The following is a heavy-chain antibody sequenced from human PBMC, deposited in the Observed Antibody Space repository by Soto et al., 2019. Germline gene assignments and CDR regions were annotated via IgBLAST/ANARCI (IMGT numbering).Heavy chain of an antibody. CDR1: GGSFSGYY. CDR2: NNHSGST. CDR3: ARSIAAAGHSDY. D-gene: IGHD6-13*01. J-gene: IGHJ4*02. Sequence: SETLSLTCAVYGGSFSGYYWSWIRQPPGKGLEWIGENNHSGSTNYNPSLKSRVPISVDTSKNQFSLKLSSVTAADTAVYYCARSIAAAGHSDYWGQGTLVTVSS. V-gene: IGHV4-34*01.